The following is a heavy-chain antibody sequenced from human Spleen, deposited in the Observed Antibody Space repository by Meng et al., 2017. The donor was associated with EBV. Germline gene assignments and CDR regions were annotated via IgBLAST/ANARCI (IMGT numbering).Heavy chain of an antibody. CDR1: GGSVTSSSDS. Sequence: QLLLQESGPGLVKPSETLSLTCTVSGGSVTSSSDSWGWIRQPPGKGLEYIGSIHYSGGTNYNPSLKSRVTISGDTSKNQFSLKLDSVTAADTAVYYCARGKAGGIDYWGQGTLVTVAS. V-gene: IGHV4-39*07. CDR3: ARGKAGGIDY. J-gene: IGHJ4*02. D-gene: IGHD3-16*01. CDR2: IHYSGGT.